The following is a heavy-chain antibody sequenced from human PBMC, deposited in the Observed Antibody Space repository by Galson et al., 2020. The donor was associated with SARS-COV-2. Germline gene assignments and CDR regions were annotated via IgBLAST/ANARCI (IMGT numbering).Heavy chain of an antibody. CDR1: GYTFTTFY. Sequence: ASVKVSCEASGYTFTTFYITWVRQAPGQGLEWMGKISPYNSDTNYTQKLQGRVTMTTDTVTSTAYMELRSLTSDDTAVYYCARSLSLGDCSGGSCFFYWGQGTLVTVSS. CDR3: ARSLSLGDCSGGSCFFY. J-gene: IGHJ4*02. V-gene: IGHV1-18*01. D-gene: IGHD2-15*01. CDR2: ISPYNSDT.